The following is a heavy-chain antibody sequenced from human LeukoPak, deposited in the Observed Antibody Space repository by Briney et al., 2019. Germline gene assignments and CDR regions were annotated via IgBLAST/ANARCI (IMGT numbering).Heavy chain of an antibody. Sequence: ASVKVSCKVSGYTLTELSMHWVRQAPGKGLEWMGGFDPEDGETIYAQKFQGRVTMTEDTSTGTAYMELSSLRSEDTAVYYCATALYYDFWSGFDYWGQGTLVTVSS. CDR2: FDPEDGET. J-gene: IGHJ4*02. D-gene: IGHD3-3*01. V-gene: IGHV1-24*01. CDR3: ATALYYDFWSGFDY. CDR1: GYTLTELS.